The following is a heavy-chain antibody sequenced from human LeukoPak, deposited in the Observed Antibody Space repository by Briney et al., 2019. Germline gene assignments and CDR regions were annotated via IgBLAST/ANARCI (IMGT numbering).Heavy chain of an antibody. CDR2: ISVYNGNT. V-gene: IGHV1-18*01. CDR3: ARAYLYSSGWSHYYYYYMDV. CDR1: GYTFTSYG. D-gene: IGHD6-19*01. Sequence: ASVKVSCKASGYTFTSYGIGWVRQAPGQGLEGMGWISVYNGNTNYEQKLQDRVNMTTDTSTSTAYMELRSLRSDDTAVYYCARAYLYSSGWSHYYYYYMDVWGKGTTVSVSS. J-gene: IGHJ6*03.